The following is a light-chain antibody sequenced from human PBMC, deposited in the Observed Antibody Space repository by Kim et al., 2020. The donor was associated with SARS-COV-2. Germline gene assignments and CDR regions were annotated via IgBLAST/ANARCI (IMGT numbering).Light chain of an antibody. CDR1: NIGSKS. CDR2: YDS. CDR3: QVWDSSSDHVV. V-gene: IGLV3-21*04. J-gene: IGLJ2*01. Sequence: VSVAPGKTARITCGGNNIGSKSVHWYQQKPGQAPVLVIYYDSDRPSGIPERFSGSNSGNTATLTISRVEAGDEADYYCQVWDSSSDHVVFGGGTQLTV.